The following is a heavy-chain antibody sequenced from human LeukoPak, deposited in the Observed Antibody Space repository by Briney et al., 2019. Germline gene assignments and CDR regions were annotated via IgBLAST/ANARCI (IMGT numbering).Heavy chain of an antibody. Sequence: GGSLRLSCAAPGFTFSSYWMSWVRQAPGKGLEWVANIKQDGSEKYYVDSVKGRFTISRDNAKNSLYLQMNSLRAEDTAVYYCARSVWLVPSFDYWGQGTLVTVSS. CDR3: ARSVWLVPSFDY. V-gene: IGHV3-7*01. CDR1: GFTFSSYW. CDR2: IKQDGSEK. D-gene: IGHD6-19*01. J-gene: IGHJ4*02.